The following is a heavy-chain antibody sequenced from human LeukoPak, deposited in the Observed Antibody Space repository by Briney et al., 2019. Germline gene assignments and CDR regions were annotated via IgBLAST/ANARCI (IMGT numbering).Heavy chain of an antibody. CDR3: ARDAARSNGWYGYGC. D-gene: IGHD6-19*01. CDR2: IYISGST. Sequence: NPSQTLSLTCTVSGDSISSGSYYWNWIRQPAGKGLEWIGRIYISGSTDYNPSLKSRVTISIDRPKNQFSLKLSSVTAADTAIYYCARDAARSNGWYGYGCWGQGTLVIVSS. J-gene: IGHJ4*02. CDR1: GDSISSGSYY. V-gene: IGHV4-61*02.